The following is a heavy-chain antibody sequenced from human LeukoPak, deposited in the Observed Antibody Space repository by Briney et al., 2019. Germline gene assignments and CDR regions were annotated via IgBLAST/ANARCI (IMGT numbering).Heavy chain of an antibody. D-gene: IGHD3-22*01. J-gene: IGHJ4*02. CDR2: ISYDGSNK. V-gene: IGHV3-30-3*01. CDR1: GFTFSSYA. Sequence: GGSLRLSCAASGFTFSSYAMHWVRQAPGKGLEWVAVISYDGSNKHYADSVKGRFTISRDNSKNTLYLQMNSLRAEDTAVYYCARDGRGDYYDSSGRLDYWGQGTLVTVSS. CDR3: ARDGRGDYYDSSGRLDY.